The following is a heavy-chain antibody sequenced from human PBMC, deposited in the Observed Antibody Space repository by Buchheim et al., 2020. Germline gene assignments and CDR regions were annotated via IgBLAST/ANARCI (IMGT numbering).Heavy chain of an antibody. J-gene: IGHJ6*02. Sequence: QVQLQESGPGLVKPSETLSLTCTVSGGSISSYYWSWIRQPPGKGLEWIGYIYYSGSTNYNPSLKSRVTISVDTSKNQFSLKLSSVTAADTAVYYCASHTYYDFWSGSGRGNYYGMDVWGQGTT. V-gene: IGHV4-59*08. D-gene: IGHD3-3*01. CDR1: GGSISSYY. CDR2: IYYSGST. CDR3: ASHTYYDFWSGSGRGNYYGMDV.